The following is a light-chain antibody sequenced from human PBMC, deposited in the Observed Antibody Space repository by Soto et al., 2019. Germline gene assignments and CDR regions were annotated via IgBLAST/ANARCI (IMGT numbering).Light chain of an antibody. CDR1: QYVGSR. Sequence: EIVLTQSPATLSSSPGETATLSCRASQYVGSRLAWYQHKPGQAPRLLIYYMSKRATGIPARFSGSGSGTDFTLTISSLEPEDFAVYYCQQRSNWPSITFGQGTRLENK. V-gene: IGKV3-11*01. J-gene: IGKJ5*01. CDR3: QQRSNWPSIT. CDR2: YMS.